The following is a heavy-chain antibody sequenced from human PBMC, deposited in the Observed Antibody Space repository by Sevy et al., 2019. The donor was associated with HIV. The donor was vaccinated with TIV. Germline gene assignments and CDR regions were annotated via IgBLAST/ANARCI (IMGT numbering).Heavy chain of an antibody. V-gene: IGHV3-72*01. CDR1: GFTFSDHY. J-gene: IGHJ4*02. Sequence: GGSLRLSCAASGFTFSDHYMEWVRQAPGKGLEWVGRTRNKADGYTTEYAAAVKGRFTISRDDSKNSLYLQMKSLKTEDTAVYYCATHAGIAAAGRVFDYWGQGTMVTVSS. D-gene: IGHD6-13*01. CDR2: TRNKADGYTT. CDR3: ATHAGIAAAGRVFDY.